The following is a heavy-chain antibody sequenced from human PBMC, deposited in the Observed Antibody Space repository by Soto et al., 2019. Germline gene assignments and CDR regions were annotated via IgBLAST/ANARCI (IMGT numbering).Heavy chain of an antibody. CDR2: IYYRST. Sequence: QVQLQESGPGLVKPSETLSLTCTVSGGSISSYYWSWIRQPPGKGLECIGYIYYRSTNYNPSLKSRVTISVDTSKNQFSLKPSSVTAADTAVYYCARSTRSWFDPWGQGTLVTVSS. J-gene: IGHJ5*02. CDR1: GGSISSYY. CDR3: ARSTRSWFDP. V-gene: IGHV4-59*08.